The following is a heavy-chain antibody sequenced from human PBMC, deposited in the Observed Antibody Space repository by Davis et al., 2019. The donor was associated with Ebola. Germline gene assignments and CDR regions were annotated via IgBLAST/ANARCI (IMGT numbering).Heavy chain of an antibody. CDR3: ARHDPTVTTYYFDY. CDR2: IIPIFGTA. J-gene: IGHJ4*02. V-gene: IGHV1-69*13. Sequence: AASVKVSCKASGGTFSSYAISWVRQAPGQGLEWMGGIIPIFGTANYAQKFQGRVTITADESTSTAYMELSSLRSEDTAVYYCARHDPTVTTYYFDYWGQGTLVTVSS. CDR1: GGTFSSYA. D-gene: IGHD4-17*01.